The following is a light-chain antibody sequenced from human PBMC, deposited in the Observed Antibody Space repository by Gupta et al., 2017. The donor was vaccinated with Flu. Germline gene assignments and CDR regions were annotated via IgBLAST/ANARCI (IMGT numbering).Light chain of an antibody. CDR2: KTS. CDR3: QLQQT. Sequence: DIQMTQFPSTLSASVGDRVTITCRASQSISSLLAWYQQKPGKAPKILIYKTSSLKSGFPSRFSGSGSGTAFTLTINSLQPEDSATYYCQLQQTFGQGTKLEIK. J-gene: IGKJ1*01. V-gene: IGKV1-5*03. CDR1: QSISSL.